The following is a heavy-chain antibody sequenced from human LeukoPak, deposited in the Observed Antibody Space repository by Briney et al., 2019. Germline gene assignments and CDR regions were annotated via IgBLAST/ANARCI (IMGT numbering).Heavy chain of an antibody. CDR2: ISGSGLTI. Sequence: PGGSLILSCEASGFNFSTYSMNWVRQAPGKGLEWMSYISGSGLTIYYADSVKGRFTISRDNAKNLLYLHMNNLRDEDTALYYCARDPEDYFDFWGQGTLVTVSS. CDR1: GFNFSTYS. V-gene: IGHV3-48*02. J-gene: IGHJ4*02. CDR3: ARDPEDYFDF.